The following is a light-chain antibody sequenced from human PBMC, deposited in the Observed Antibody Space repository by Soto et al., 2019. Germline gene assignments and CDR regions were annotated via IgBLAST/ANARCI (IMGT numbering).Light chain of an antibody. Sequence: EIVLTQSPGTLSLSPGARATLSCRARQSVSGNYLAWFQQIPGQAPRLLIYGASSRATGIPDRFSGSGSGTDFTLTISRLEPEDFAVYYCQQYRSSPPYTFGQGTRLEIK. CDR3: QQYRSSPPYT. CDR1: QSVSGNY. V-gene: IGKV3-20*01. CDR2: GAS. J-gene: IGKJ5*01.